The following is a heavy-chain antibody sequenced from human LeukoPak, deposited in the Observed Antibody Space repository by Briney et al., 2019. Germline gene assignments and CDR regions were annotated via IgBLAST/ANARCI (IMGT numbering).Heavy chain of an antibody. J-gene: IGHJ4*02. V-gene: IGHV3-23*01. CDR3: AKVRGVRYYFDY. D-gene: IGHD6-6*01. CDR1: GFTFSSYA. Sequence: GGSLRLSCAASGFTFSSYAMSWVRQAPGKGLEGVSAISGSGGSTYYADSVKGRFTISRDNSKNTLYLQMNSLRAEDTAVYYCAKVRGVRYYFDYWGQGTLVTVSS. CDR2: ISGSGGST.